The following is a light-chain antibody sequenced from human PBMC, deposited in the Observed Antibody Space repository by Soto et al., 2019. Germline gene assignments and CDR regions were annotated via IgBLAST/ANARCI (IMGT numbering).Light chain of an antibody. CDR2: DAT. J-gene: IGKJ4*01. V-gene: IGKV3-15*01. CDR1: QSVRNN. CDR3: QQYDNWPPKT. Sequence: EVVMTQSPATLSVSPGERATLSCKASQSVRNNLVWYLQKPGQAPRPIIYDATTRATGIPVSFSGSGSGTEFTLTISSLQSEDVGVYYCQQYDNWPPKTFGGGTKVEVK.